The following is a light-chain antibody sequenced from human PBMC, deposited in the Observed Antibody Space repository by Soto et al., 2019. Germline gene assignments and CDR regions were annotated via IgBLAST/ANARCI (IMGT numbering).Light chain of an antibody. Sequence: EIVMTQSPATLSVSPGERATLSCRASQSVSSNLAWYQQKPGQAPRLLIYGASTRATGIPARFSGSGSGTEFILTISSLQSEDFAVYYCQQYGSSIKTFGQGTKVDIK. CDR1: QSVSSN. V-gene: IGKV3-15*01. CDR2: GAS. CDR3: QQYGSSIKT. J-gene: IGKJ1*01.